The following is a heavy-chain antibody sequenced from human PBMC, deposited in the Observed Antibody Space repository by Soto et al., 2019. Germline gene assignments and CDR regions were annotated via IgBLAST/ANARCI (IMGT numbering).Heavy chain of an antibody. Sequence: PSETLSLTCTVSGGSISSYYWSWIRQPPGKGLEWIGYIYYSGSTSYNPSLKSRVTISVDTSKNQFSLKLSSVTAADTAVYYCGRSITMVRGVIDNWFDPWGQGTLVTVS. CDR1: GGSISSYY. D-gene: IGHD3-10*01. V-gene: IGHV4-59*01. J-gene: IGHJ5*02. CDR3: GRSITMVRGVIDNWFDP. CDR2: IYYSGST.